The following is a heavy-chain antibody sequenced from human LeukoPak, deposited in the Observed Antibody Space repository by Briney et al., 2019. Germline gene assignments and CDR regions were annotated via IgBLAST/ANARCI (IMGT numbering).Heavy chain of an antibody. J-gene: IGHJ4*02. CDR3: ARDLGEDTTMIFFDF. CDR1: GYTFTSFG. D-gene: IGHD3/OR15-3a*01. CDR2: SSAYNGNT. Sequence: ASVMVSCKASGYTFTSFGISWVRQAPGQGLEWMGWSSAYNGNTKYAQNVQGRVTMTADTSTDTAYMELRSLRSDDTAVYYCARDLGEDTTMIFFDFWGQGTLVTVSS. V-gene: IGHV1-18*01.